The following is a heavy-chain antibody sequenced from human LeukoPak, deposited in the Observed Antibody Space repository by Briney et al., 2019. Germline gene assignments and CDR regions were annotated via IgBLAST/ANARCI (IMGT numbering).Heavy chain of an antibody. V-gene: IGHV4-34*01. CDR1: GGSFSSYY. CDR3: ARSSYSGSFRKGFFQL. J-gene: IGHJ1*01. D-gene: IGHD6-25*01. Sequence: SETLSLTCTIYGGSFSSYYWSWIRQPPGKGLEWIGEINHYGSTNYNPSLKGRVTISMDTSNNQFSLKVNSVVVADTAVYYCARSSYSGSFRKGFFQLWGQGTLVTVSS. CDR2: INHYGST.